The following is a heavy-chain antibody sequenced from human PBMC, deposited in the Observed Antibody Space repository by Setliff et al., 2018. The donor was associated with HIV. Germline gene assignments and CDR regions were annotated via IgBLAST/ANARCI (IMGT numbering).Heavy chain of an antibody. Sequence: KPSETLSLTCAVYGGSFSGYYWSWIRQSPGKGLEWIGEINHSGSTNYNPSLKSRITISVDTSKKQFSLKLNSVTAADTAVYYCARGPAEWQIVVVPAAHWYFDLWGRGTLVTVTS. CDR1: GGSFSGYY. CDR2: INHSGST. D-gene: IGHD2-2*01. V-gene: IGHV4-34*01. J-gene: IGHJ2*01. CDR3: ARGPAEWQIVVVPAAHWYFDL.